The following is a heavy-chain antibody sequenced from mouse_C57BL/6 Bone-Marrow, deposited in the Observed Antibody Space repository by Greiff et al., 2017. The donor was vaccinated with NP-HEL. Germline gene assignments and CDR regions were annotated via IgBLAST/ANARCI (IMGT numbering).Heavy chain of an antibody. CDR1: GFTFSSYA. D-gene: IGHD2-3*01. Sequence: EVKLMESGGGLVKPGGSLKLSCAASGFTFSSYAMSWVRQTPEKRLEWVATISDGGSYTYYPDNVKGRFTISRDNAKNNLYLQMSHLKSEDTAMYYCARDCPRWLLRSWFAYWGQGTLVTVSA. CDR3: ARDCPRWLLRSWFAY. V-gene: IGHV5-4*01. J-gene: IGHJ3*01. CDR2: ISDGGSYT.